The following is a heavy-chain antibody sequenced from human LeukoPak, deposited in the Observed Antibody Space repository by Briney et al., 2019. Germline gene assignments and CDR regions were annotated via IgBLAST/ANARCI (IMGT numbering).Heavy chain of an antibody. CDR3: AKSSGYSSSWALDY. CDR2: FSCNSGSI. Sequence: GGSLRLSCAASGFTFDDYAMHWVRQAPGKGLEWVSGFSCNSGSIGYADSGKGRFTISRDNARNSLYLQMNSLRAEGMALYYCAKSSGYSSSWALDYWGQGTLVTVSS. CDR1: GFTFDDYA. J-gene: IGHJ4*02. D-gene: IGHD6-13*01. V-gene: IGHV3-9*03.